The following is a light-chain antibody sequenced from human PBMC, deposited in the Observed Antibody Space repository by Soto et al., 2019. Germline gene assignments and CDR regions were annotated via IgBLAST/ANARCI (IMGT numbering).Light chain of an antibody. J-gene: IGKJ1*01. Sequence: DIQMTQSPSTLSVSVGDRVTITVRASQTISSWLAWYQQKPGKAPKLLIYKASTLKSGVPSRFSGSGSGTEFTLTISSVQPDDFASYYCQHYNSYGTFGQGTKVDIK. CDR3: QHYNSYGT. CDR2: KAS. CDR1: QTISSW. V-gene: IGKV1-5*03.